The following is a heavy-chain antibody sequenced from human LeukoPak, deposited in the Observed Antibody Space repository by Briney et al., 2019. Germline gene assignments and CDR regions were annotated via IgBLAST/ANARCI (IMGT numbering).Heavy chain of an antibody. V-gene: IGHV3-33*01. D-gene: IGHD3-22*01. CDR3: ARGDRYSSGYYPFDY. Sequence: PGGFLRLSCAASGFTFSSYGMHWVRQAPGKGLEWVAVIWYDGSNKYYADSVKGRFTISRDNSKNTLYLQMNSLRAEDTAVYYCARGDRYSSGYYPFDYWGQGTLVTVSS. CDR2: IWYDGSNK. J-gene: IGHJ4*02. CDR1: GFTFSSYG.